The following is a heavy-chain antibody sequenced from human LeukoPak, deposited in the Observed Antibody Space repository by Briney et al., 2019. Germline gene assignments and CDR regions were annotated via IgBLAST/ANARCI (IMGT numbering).Heavy chain of an antibody. J-gene: IGHJ6*03. D-gene: IGHD3-3*01. CDR2: INPNSGGT. CDR3: ARGRFLEWLDYYYYMDV. V-gene: IGHV1-2*02. CDR1: GYTFTGYY. Sequence: ASVKVSCKASGYTFTGYYMHWVRQAPGQGLEWMGWINPNSGGTNYAQKFQGRVTMTRDTSISTAYMELSRLRSDDTAVYYCARGRFLEWLDYYYYMDVWGKGTTVTVSS.